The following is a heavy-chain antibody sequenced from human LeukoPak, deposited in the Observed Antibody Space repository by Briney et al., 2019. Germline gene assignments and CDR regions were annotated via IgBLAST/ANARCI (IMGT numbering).Heavy chain of an antibody. Sequence: SETLSLTCTVSGGSISSGSYYWSWIRQPAGKGLEWIGRIYTSGSTNYNPSLKSRVTISVDTSKNQFSLKLSSVTAADTAVYYCARVRAAAGIRRNWFDPWGQGTLVTVSS. V-gene: IGHV4-61*02. CDR1: GGSISSGSYY. CDR2: IYTSGST. D-gene: IGHD6-13*01. CDR3: ARVRAAAGIRRNWFDP. J-gene: IGHJ5*02.